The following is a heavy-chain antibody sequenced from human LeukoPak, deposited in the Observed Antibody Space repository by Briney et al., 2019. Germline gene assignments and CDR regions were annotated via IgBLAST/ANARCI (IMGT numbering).Heavy chain of an antibody. Sequence: PGGSLRLSCAASGFTFSSYAMTWVHQAPGKGLEWVSVISGSGGSTYYADSVKGRFTISRDNSKNTLYLQMNSLRAEDTAVYYCAKGQNYYDTSGYLTVDHWGQGTLVTVSS. CDR2: ISGSGGST. CDR3: AKGQNYYDTSGYLTVDH. CDR1: GFTFSSYA. V-gene: IGHV3-23*01. D-gene: IGHD3-22*01. J-gene: IGHJ4*02.